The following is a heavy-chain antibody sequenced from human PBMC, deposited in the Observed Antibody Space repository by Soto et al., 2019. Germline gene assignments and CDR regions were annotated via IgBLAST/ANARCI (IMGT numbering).Heavy chain of an antibody. CDR3: ARDVAPGYFDY. CDR1: GFTFSSYW. J-gene: IGHJ4*02. V-gene: IGHV3-74*01. Sequence: GGSLRLSCAASGFTFSSYWMHWVRQTPGKGLMWVSRINNDGSGTADADSVRGRFTISRDNAKNMLYLQLNSLRAEDTVVYYCARDVAPGYFDYWGQGTPVTVSS. CDR2: INNDGSGT. D-gene: IGHD2-21*01.